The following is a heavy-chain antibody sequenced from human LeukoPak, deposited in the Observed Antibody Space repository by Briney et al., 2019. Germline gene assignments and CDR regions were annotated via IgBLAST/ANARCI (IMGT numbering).Heavy chain of an antibody. D-gene: IGHD1-7*01. CDR1: GYSFTSYW. CDR2: IYPGDSDT. CDR3: ARRLRNSRGIDY. Sequence: GESLKISCKGSGYSFTSYWIAWVRQMPGKGLEWMGIIYPGDSDTTYSPSFQGQVTISADKSISTAYLQWSSLKPSDTAVYYCARRLRNSRGIDYWGQGTPVTVSS. J-gene: IGHJ4*02. V-gene: IGHV5-51*01.